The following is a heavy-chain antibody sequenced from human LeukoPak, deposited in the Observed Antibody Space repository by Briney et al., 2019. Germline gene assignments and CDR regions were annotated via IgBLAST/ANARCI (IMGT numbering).Heavy chain of an antibody. J-gene: IGHJ5*02. CDR1: GGSISSGGYY. Sequence: PSETLSLTCTVSGGSISSGGYYWSWIRQPPGKGLEWIGYIYYSGSTNYNPSLKSRVTISVDTSKNQFSLKLSSVTAADTAVYYCARAIPYNWNALGASGFDPWGQGTLVTVSS. CDR3: ARAIPYNWNALGASGFDP. D-gene: IGHD1-1*01. V-gene: IGHV4-61*08. CDR2: IYYSGST.